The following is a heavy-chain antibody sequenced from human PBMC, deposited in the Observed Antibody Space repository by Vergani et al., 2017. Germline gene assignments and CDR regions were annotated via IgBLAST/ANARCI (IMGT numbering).Heavy chain of an antibody. Sequence: EVQLLESGGGLVQPGGSLRLSCAASGFTFSSYAMSWVRQAPGKGLEWVSAISGSGGSTYYADSVKGRFTISRDNSKNTLYLQMNSLRAEDTAVYYCAKSPMITFGGVILDAFDIWGQGTMVTVSS. V-gene: IGHV3-23*01. D-gene: IGHD3-16*02. CDR1: GFTFSSYA. CDR3: AKSPMITFGGVILDAFDI. CDR2: ISGSGGST. J-gene: IGHJ3*02.